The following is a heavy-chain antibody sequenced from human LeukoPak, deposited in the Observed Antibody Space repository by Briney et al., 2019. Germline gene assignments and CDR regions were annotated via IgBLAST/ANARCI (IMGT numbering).Heavy chain of an antibody. CDR2: IYTRGST. J-gene: IGHJ3*02. V-gene: IGHV4-61*02. CDR1: LGSIRSGSSY. CDR3: AREYGESSGYYYVRDDYFDI. D-gene: IGHD3-22*01. Sequence: TLSLTCTVPLGSIRSGSSYWSCIRQPAGKGLEWHGRIYTRGSTNYHPSLKSRAPISVDTSKNQFSLKLSSVTAAETGVYYCAREYGESSGYYYVRDDYFDIWGQGTMVTVSS.